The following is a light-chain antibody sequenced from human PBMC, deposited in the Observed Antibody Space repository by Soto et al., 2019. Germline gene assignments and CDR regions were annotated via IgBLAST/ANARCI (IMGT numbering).Light chain of an antibody. J-gene: IGKJ5*01. V-gene: IGKV3-11*01. CDR2: DVS. CDR1: QSVSSY. CDR3: QQYHNWPIT. Sequence: IVLTQSPATLSLSPWERATLSCRASQSVSSYLAWYQQKPGQAPRLLIYDVSNRATGIPARFSGSGSGTEFTLTISSLQSEDFAVYYCQQYHNWPITFGQGTRLEIK.